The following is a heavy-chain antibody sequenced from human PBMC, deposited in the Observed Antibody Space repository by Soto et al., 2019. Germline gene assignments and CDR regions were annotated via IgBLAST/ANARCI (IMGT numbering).Heavy chain of an antibody. Sequence: GASVKVSCKTSGYTFTSYYMHWVRQAPGQGLEWMGWINPNSGGTNYAQKFQGWVTMTRDTSISTSYMELRSLRSDDTAVYYFARGVGSGTYYNQYNWFDPWGQGTLVTVSS. J-gene: IGHJ5*02. V-gene: IGHV1-2*04. CDR3: ARGVGSGTYYNQYNWFDP. CDR1: GYTFTSYY. D-gene: IGHD3-10*01. CDR2: INPNSGGT.